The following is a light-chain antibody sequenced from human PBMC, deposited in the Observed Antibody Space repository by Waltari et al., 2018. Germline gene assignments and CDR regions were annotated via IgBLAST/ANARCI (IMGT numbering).Light chain of an antibody. V-gene: IGLV1-44*01. CDR1: ASNIGNNV. J-gene: IGLJ3*02. CDR3: AAWDDSLNGRWV. CDR2: RSD. Sequence: QSVLTQPPSASGTPGQGVTISCSGGASNIGNNVVNWYQQVPGKAPKLLIYRSDRRPAGVPDRFSGSKSGTSASLAISGLQSEDEADYYCAAWDDSLNGRWVVGGGTKVTVL.